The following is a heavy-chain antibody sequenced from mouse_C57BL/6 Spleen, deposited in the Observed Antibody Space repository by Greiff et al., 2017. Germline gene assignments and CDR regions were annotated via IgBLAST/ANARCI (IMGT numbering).Heavy chain of an antibody. CDR1: GYTFTDYN. D-gene: IGHD2-2*01. CDR3: AREPMVTEYFDY. Sequence: EVKLQQSGPELVKPGASVKMSCKASGYTFTDYNMHWVKQSHGKSLEWIGYINPNNGGTSYNQKFKGKATLTVNKSSSTAYMELRSLTSEDSAVYYCAREPMVTEYFDYWGQGTTLTVSS. CDR2: INPNNGGT. J-gene: IGHJ2*01. V-gene: IGHV1-22*01.